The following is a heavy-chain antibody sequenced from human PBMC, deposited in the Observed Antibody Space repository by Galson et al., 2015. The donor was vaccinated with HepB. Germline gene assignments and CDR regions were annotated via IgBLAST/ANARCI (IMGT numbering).Heavy chain of an antibody. Sequence: SLRLSCAASGFTFSSYGMHWVRQAPGKGLEWVAVISYDGSNKYYADSVKGRFTISRDNSKNTLYLQMNSLRAEDTAVYHCAKGGTSAQWGSDPQDYWGQGTLVTVSS. D-gene: IGHD3-16*01. J-gene: IGHJ4*02. CDR2: ISYDGSNK. CDR1: GFTFSSYG. CDR3: AKGGTSAQWGSDPQDY. V-gene: IGHV3-30*18.